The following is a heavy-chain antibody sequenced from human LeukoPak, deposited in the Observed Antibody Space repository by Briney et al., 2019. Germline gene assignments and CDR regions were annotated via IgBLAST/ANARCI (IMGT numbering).Heavy chain of an antibody. CDR3: ARDLKYYDFWRGTGAFDI. Sequence: GGSLRLSCTASGFTFGTYNVNWVRQAPGKGLEWVSFISSSSSYIYYADSVKGRFTISRDNAKNSLYLHMNSLRVEDTAVYYCARDLKYYDFWRGTGAFDIWGRGTMVTVSS. CDR2: ISSSSSYI. CDR1: GFTFGTYN. V-gene: IGHV3-21*01. D-gene: IGHD3-3*01. J-gene: IGHJ3*02.